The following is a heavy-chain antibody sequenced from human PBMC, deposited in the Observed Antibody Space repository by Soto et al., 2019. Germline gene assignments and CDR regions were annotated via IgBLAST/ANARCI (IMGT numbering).Heavy chain of an antibody. D-gene: IGHD3-22*01. J-gene: IGHJ6*02. CDR3: AKDYYDRSGYTIYYYYGMDV. CDR2: ISYDGSDK. CDR1: GFTFSSYG. Sequence: PVGSLRLSGAASGFTFSSYGMHWVRQAPGKGPEWLAVISYDGSDKYYGDSVKGRFTISRDDSKNTLFLQMNSLRAEDTALYYCAKDYYDRSGYTIYYYYGMDVWGQGTTVTVS. V-gene: IGHV3-30*18.